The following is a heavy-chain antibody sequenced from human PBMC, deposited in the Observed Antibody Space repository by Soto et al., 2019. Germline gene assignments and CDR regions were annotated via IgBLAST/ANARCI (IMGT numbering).Heavy chain of an antibody. Sequence: GGSLRLSCAASGFTFSSYAMSWVRQAPGKGLEWVSAISGSGGSTYYADSVKGRFTISRDNSKNTLYLQMNSLRAEDAAVYYCAKDRSVTIFEVVIIGVLDYWGQGTLVTVSS. CDR2: ISGSGGST. CDR3: AKDRSVTIFEVVIIGVLDY. D-gene: IGHD3-3*01. V-gene: IGHV3-23*01. J-gene: IGHJ4*02. CDR1: GFTFSSYA.